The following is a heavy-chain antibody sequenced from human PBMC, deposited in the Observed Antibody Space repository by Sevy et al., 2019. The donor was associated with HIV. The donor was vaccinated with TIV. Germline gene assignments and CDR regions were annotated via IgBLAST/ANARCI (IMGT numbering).Heavy chain of an antibody. CDR3: ARYLRGDFAGGFDS. D-gene: IGHD4-17*01. CDR1: GASISSSSYY. CDR2: IDYSGST. Sequence: SETLSLTCSVSGASISSSSYYWGWIRQPPGKGLEWMGSIDYSGSTYYTPALKSRGTISGDASKNQFSLMLRSVTAADTAFYYCARYLRGDFAGGFDSWGQGALVTVSS. J-gene: IGHJ5*01. V-gene: IGHV4-39*01.